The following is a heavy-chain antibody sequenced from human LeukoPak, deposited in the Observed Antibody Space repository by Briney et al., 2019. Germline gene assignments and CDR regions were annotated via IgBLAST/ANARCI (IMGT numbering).Heavy chain of an antibody. V-gene: IGHV3-23*01. CDR2: ISGGGGIT. CDR3: AKDTFSESRYGVLDS. D-gene: IGHD3-10*01. CDR1: GFTFSSYA. Sequence: GGSLRLSCAASGFTFSSYAMSWVRQAPGKGLEWVSAISGGGGITYYADSVKGRFTISRDNSKNTLYLQMSSLRAEDTAVYYCAKDTFSESRYGVLDSWGQGTLVTVSS. J-gene: IGHJ4*02.